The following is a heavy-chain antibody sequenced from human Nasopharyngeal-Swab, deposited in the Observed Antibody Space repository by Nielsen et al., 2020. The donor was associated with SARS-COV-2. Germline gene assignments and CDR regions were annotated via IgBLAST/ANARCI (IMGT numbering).Heavy chain of an antibody. J-gene: IGHJ4*02. CDR2: INSDGSRT. Sequence: GGSLRLSCAVSGFTFSDSWIHWVRQAPGKGLVWVSRINSDGSRTGYADSVKGRFTISRDNAKNTLFLQMSNLRADDTAVYYCAREKVGAAAEGFDYWGRGTLVTVSS. V-gene: IGHV3-74*01. D-gene: IGHD6-13*01. CDR3: AREKVGAAAEGFDY. CDR1: GFTFSDSW.